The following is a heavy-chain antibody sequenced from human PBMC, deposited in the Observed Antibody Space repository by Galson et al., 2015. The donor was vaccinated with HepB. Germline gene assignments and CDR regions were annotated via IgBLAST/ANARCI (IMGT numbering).Heavy chain of an antibody. Sequence: SVKVSCKASGGTFTTYAISWVRQAPGQGLEWMGGIIPIFGTANYAQKSQGRVTITADESKSTAYMELSSLRSEDTAVYYCARDIAVGGTIYGMDVWGQGTTVTVSS. CDR2: IIPIFGTA. CDR1: GGTFTTYA. CDR3: ARDIAVGGTIYGMDV. D-gene: IGHD6-19*01. V-gene: IGHV1-69*13. J-gene: IGHJ6*02.